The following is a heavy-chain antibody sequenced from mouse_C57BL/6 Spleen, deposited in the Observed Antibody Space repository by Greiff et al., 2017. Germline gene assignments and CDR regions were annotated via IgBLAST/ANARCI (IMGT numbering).Heavy chain of an antibody. D-gene: IGHD1-1*01. J-gene: IGHJ2*01. V-gene: IGHV1-47*01. CDR1: GYTFTTYP. CDR2: FHPYNDDT. CDR3: ARRYYYGSSPHFDY. Sequence: QVQLQQPGAELVKPGASVKMSCKASGYTFTTYPIEWMKQNHGTSLEWIGNFHPYNDDTKYNEKFQGKATLTVEKSSSTVYLELSLLTSDDSAFHYGARRYYYGSSPHFDYWGQGTTLTVSS.